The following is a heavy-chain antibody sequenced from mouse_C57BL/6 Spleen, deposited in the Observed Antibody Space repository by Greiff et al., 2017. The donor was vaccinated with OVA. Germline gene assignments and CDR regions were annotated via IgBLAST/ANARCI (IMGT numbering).Heavy chain of an antibody. V-gene: IGHV1-80*01. CDR3: AREGLYDGGFAY. CDR2: IYPGDGDT. D-gene: IGHD2-12*01. CDR1: GYAFSSYW. J-gene: IGHJ3*01. Sequence: QVQLQQSGAELVKPWASVKISCKASGYAFSSYWMNWVKQRPGKGLEWIGQIYPGDGDTNYNGKFKGKATLTADKSSSTAYMQLSSLTSEDSAVYFCAREGLYDGGFAYWGQGTLVTVSA.